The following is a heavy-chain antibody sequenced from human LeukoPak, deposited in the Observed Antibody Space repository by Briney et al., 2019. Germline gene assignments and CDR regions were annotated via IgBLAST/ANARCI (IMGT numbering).Heavy chain of an antibody. CDR3: ARDFSGYDDY. CDR1: GYTFSRYW. V-gene: IGHV3-74*01. D-gene: IGHD3-22*01. Sequence: GGSLRLSCAASGYTFSRYWIHWVRQAPGKGLVWVSRINTDGTITTYADSVKGRFTISRDNAKNILYLQMNSLRVEDTAVYYCARDFSGYDDYWGQGTLVTVS. CDR2: INTDGTIT. J-gene: IGHJ4*02.